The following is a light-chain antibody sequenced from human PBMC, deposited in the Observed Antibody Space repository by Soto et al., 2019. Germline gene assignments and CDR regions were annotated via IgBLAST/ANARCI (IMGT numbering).Light chain of an antibody. CDR2: DSS. V-gene: IGKV1-5*01. CDR1: QNIHRY. J-gene: IGKJ4*01. Sequence: DIQVTQSPSTLSEFVGDTVTITCRASQNIHRYLAWYQQKPGKAPKLLIYDSSTLERGVPSRFNGSGYATAFTLTISSLQPEDFSTYYCQQYYTSSPLTFGGGTKVDIK. CDR3: QQYYTSSPLT.